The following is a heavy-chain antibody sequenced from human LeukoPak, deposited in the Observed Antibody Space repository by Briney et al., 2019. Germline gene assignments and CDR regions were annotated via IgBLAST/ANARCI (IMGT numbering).Heavy chain of an antibody. V-gene: IGHV4-61*02. CDR1: GGSISSGSYY. Sequence: SETLSLTCTVSGGSISSGSYYWSWIRQPAGKGLEWIGRIYTSGSTNYNPSLKSRVTISVDTSKNQFSLKLSSVTAADTVVYYCARAEGLVAFDHWGQGTLVTVSS. CDR3: ARAEGLVAFDH. J-gene: IGHJ4*02. CDR2: IYTSGST. D-gene: IGHD6-19*01.